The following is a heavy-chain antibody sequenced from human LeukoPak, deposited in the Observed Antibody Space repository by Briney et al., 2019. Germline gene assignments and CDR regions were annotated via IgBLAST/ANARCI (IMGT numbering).Heavy chain of an antibody. J-gene: IGHJ4*02. CDR1: GSFFSSYI. Sequence: GGSLSLSCAASGSFFSSYIMTWVRQARGKGLEWVAFITSSSIYIYYSHSRKGRFTISRDSAKNSQYLQMNSLRAEDTAVYYCAREYCSGGSCYRIDSWGQGTLVTVSS. V-gene: IGHV3-21*01. CDR3: AREYCSGGSCYRIDS. D-gene: IGHD2-15*01. CDR2: ITSSSIYI.